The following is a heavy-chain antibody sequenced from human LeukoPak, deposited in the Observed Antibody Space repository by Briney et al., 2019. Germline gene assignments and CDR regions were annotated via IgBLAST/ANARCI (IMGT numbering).Heavy chain of an antibody. CDR3: ARDWVAVAGAGYYYYYGMDV. V-gene: IGHV3-33*01. Sequence: ARSLRRYGAASGFTCSSYGRHWLRQAPGKGLEGGAVIWYDGSNKYYADSVKGRFTIYRDNYKSTLYLQMNSLRAEDTAVYYCARDWVAVAGAGYYYYYGMDVWGQGTTVTVSS. CDR2: IWYDGSNK. J-gene: IGHJ6*02. CDR1: GFTCSSYG. D-gene: IGHD6-19*01.